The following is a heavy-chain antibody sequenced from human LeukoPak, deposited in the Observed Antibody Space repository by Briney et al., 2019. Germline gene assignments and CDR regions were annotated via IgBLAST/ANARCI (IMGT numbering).Heavy chain of an antibody. CDR3: ARGPRSGTTVFPFDY. Sequence: SETLSLTCTVSGDSFSTYYWSWIRQPAGKGLEWIGHIYTSGTTNYNPSLKSRVTISVDTSKNQFSLKLSSVTAADTAVYYCARGPRSGTTVFPFDYWGQGTLVTVSS. CDR2: IYTSGTT. D-gene: IGHD4-17*01. V-gene: IGHV4-4*07. J-gene: IGHJ4*02. CDR1: GDSFSTYY.